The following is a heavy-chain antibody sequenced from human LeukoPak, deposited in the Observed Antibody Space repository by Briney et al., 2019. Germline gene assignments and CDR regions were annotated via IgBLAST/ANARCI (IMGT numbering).Heavy chain of an antibody. CDR3: ARGQNSGSYLPVFDY. D-gene: IGHD1-26*01. CDR1: GYTFIGYY. J-gene: IGHJ4*02. CDR2: INPNSGGT. V-gene: IGHV1-2*02. Sequence: VASVKVSCKASGYTFIGYYMHWVRQAPGQGVEWMGWINPNSGGTNYAQKFQGRVTMTRDTAISTAYMELSRLRSDDTAVYYCARGQNSGSYLPVFDYRGQGTLVNGSS.